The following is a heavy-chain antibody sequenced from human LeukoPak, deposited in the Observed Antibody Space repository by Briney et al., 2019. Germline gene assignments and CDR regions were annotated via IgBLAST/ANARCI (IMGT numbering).Heavy chain of an antibody. V-gene: IGHV4-59*08. CDR2: IYYSGGT. CDR3: ARGSTLRHYQY. Sequence: SETLSLTCTVSGASITTSYWSWIRQPPGKGLEWIGYIYYSGGTNYNPSLKSRVTISVDTSKNQFSLKLSSVTAADTAVYYCARGSTLRHYQYWGQGTLVTVSS. J-gene: IGHJ4*02. D-gene: IGHD3-16*01. CDR1: GASITTSY.